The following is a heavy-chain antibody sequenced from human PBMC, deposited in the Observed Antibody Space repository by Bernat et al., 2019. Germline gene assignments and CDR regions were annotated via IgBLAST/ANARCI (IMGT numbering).Heavy chain of an antibody. V-gene: IGHV3-30*01. CDR1: GFTFSSYA. D-gene: IGHD3-10*01. CDR2: ISYDGSNK. J-gene: IGHJ4*02. CDR3: ASVAGSRSYYRYYFDY. Sequence: QVQLVESGGGVVQPGRSRRRSCAASGFTFSSYAMHWVRQAPGKGLEWVAVISYDGSNKYYADSVKGRFTISRDNSKNTLYLQMNSLSAEDTAVYYCASVAGSRSYYRYYFDYWGQGTLVTVSS.